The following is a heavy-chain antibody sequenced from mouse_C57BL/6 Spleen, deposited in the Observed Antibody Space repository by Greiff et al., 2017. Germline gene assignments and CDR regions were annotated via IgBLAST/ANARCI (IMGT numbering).Heavy chain of an antibody. D-gene: IGHD1-1*01. CDR3: ASGYYGSRGFAY. V-gene: IGHV2-6*01. Sequence: VQLQQSGPGLVAPSQSLSITCTVSGFSLTSYGVDWVRQSPGKGLEWLGVIWGVGGTNYNSALKSRLSISKDNSKSQVFLKMNSLQTDDTAMYYCASGYYGSRGFAYWGQGTLVTVSA. CDR1: GFSLTSYG. CDR2: IWGVGGT. J-gene: IGHJ3*01.